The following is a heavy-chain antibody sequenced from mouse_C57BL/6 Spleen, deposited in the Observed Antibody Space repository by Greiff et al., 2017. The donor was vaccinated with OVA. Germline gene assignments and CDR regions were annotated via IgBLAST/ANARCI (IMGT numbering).Heavy chain of an antibody. Sequence: VKVVESGPGLVQPSQSLSITCTVSGFSLTSYGVHWVRQSPGKGLEWLGVIWRGGSTDHNAAFMSRLSISKDNSTSQVFFKMNSRQADDTAIYYCAKNPLYYGNYDNAMDYWGQGTSVTVSS. CDR3: AKNPLYYGNYDNAMDY. D-gene: IGHD2-1*01. CDR1: GFSLTSYG. V-gene: IGHV2-5*01. J-gene: IGHJ4*01. CDR2: IWRGGST.